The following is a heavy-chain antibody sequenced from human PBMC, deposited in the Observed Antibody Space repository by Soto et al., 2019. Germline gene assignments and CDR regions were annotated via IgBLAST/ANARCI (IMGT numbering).Heavy chain of an antibody. CDR3: ARDSSPLFGMDV. D-gene: IGHD6-13*01. Sequence: PSETLSLTCAVSGGSIRSGGYSWSWIRQPPGKGLEWIGYIYHSGSTYYNPSLKSRVTISVDRSKNQFSLKLSSVTAADTAVYYCARDSSPLFGMDVWGQGTTVTVSS. J-gene: IGHJ6*02. CDR1: GGSIRSGGYS. V-gene: IGHV4-30-2*01. CDR2: IYHSGST.